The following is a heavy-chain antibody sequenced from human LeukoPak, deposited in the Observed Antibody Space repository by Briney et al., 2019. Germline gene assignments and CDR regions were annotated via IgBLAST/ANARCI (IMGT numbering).Heavy chain of an antibody. Sequence: GGSLRLSCVASGFSSNYMCWVRQAPGKGLEWVSVIYSGDSTYYADSVKGRFIISRDISKNTLYLQMNSLRPEDTAVYHCARDLWDATGYWGQGTLVTVSS. D-gene: IGHD3-3*01. J-gene: IGHJ4*02. CDR1: GFSSNY. V-gene: IGHV3-66*02. CDR3: ARDLWDATGY. CDR2: IYSGDST.